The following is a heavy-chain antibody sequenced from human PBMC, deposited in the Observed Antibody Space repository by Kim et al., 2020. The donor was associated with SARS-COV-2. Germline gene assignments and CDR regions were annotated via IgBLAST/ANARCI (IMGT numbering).Heavy chain of an antibody. CDR3: ARRGGVYYDFWSGPPSY. Sequence: GGSLRLSCAASGFTFSNYWMSWVRQPPGKGLEWVANIKQDGSETNYVDSVKGRFTISRDNAKNSLYLQMNSLRAEDTAVYYCARRGGVYYDFWSGPPSYWGQGTLVTVSS. CDR2: IKQDGSET. CDR1: GFTFSNYW. J-gene: IGHJ4*02. D-gene: IGHD3-3*01. V-gene: IGHV3-7*03.